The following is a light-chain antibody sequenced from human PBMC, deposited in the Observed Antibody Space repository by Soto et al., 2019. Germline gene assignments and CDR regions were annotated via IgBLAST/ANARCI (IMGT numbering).Light chain of an antibody. J-gene: IGLJ1*01. CDR3: SSYTSSSTLYV. Sequence: QSALTQPASVSGSPGQSSTISCTGTSSDVGGYNYVSWYQQHPGKAPKLMMYDVSNRPSGVSNRFSGSKSGNTASLTISGLQAEDEADYYCSSYTSSSTLYVFGPGTQLTVL. CDR2: DVS. CDR1: SSDVGGYNY. V-gene: IGLV2-14*01.